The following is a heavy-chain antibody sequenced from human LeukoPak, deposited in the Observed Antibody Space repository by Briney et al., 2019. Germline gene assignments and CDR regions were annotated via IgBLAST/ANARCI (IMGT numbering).Heavy chain of an antibody. CDR2: ISYDGSNK. V-gene: IGHV3-30*18. CDR3: AKGLNGRDVLRYFDWFRYGMDV. Sequence: PGGSLRLSCAASGFTFSSYGMHWVRQAPGKGLEWVAVISYDGSNKYYADSVKGRFTISRDNSKNTLYLQMNSLRAEDTAVYYCAKGLNGRDVLRYFDWFRYGMDVWGQGTTVTVSS. CDR1: GFTFSSYG. J-gene: IGHJ6*02. D-gene: IGHD3-9*01.